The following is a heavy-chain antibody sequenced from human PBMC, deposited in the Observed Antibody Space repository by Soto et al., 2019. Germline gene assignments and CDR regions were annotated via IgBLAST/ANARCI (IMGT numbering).Heavy chain of an antibody. Sequence: GGSLRLSCAASGFTFSNYAISWVRQTPGKGLEWVSVISGSGDFTYYADSVKGRFTISRDNPKNTIYLQMNSLRAEDTAVYYCAKGFYGSGSYYNERAFDSWGQGTLVPVSS. J-gene: IGHJ4*02. V-gene: IGHV3-23*01. CDR1: GFTFSNYA. D-gene: IGHD3-10*01. CDR2: ISGSGDFT. CDR3: AKGFYGSGSYYNERAFDS.